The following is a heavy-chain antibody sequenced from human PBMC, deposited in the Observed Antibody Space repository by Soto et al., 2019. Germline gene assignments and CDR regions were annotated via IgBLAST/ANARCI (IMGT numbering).Heavy chain of an antibody. Sequence: QVQLVESGGGVVQPGRSLRLSCAASGFTFSSYGMHWVRQAPGKGLEWVAVIWYDGSNKYYADSVKGRFTISRDNSKNTLYLQMNSLRAEDTAVYYCARDEATEGYGRMDVWGQGTTVTVSS. CDR1: GFTFSSYG. CDR3: ARDEATEGYGRMDV. V-gene: IGHV3-33*01. D-gene: IGHD5-12*01. J-gene: IGHJ6*02. CDR2: IWYDGSNK.